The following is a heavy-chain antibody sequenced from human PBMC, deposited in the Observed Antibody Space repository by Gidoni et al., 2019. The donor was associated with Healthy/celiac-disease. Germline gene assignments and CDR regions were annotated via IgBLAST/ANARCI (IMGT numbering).Heavy chain of an antibody. J-gene: IGHJ4*02. Sequence: GGSVSSGSYYWSWIRQPPGKGLEWIGYIYYSGSTNYNPSLKSRVTISVDTSKNQFSLKLSSVTAADTAVYYCARAASGWYPDYWGQGTLVTVSS. CDR1: GGSVSSGSYY. D-gene: IGHD6-19*01. CDR2: IYYSGST. CDR3: ARAASGWYPDY. V-gene: IGHV4-61*01.